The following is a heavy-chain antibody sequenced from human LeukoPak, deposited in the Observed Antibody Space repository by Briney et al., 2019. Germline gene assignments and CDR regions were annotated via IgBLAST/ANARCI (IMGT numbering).Heavy chain of an antibody. Sequence: ASVNVSCKASGYTFAGYYIHWVRQAPGQGPEWMGWINPNSGGTNFAQKFQGRVTMTRDTYISTAYMELSRLRSDDTAVYYCSRTDGSGLYYYYSGMDFWGQGTTVTVSS. CDR3: SRTDGSGLYYYYSGMDF. V-gene: IGHV1-2*02. CDR2: INPNSGGT. J-gene: IGHJ6*02. CDR1: GYTFAGYY. D-gene: IGHD3-10*01.